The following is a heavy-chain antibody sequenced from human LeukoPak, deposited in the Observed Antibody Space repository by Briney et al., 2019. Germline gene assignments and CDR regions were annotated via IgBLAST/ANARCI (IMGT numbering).Heavy chain of an antibody. CDR3: ARASGSYGSGSYYYYGMDV. Sequence: SETLSLTCAVSGYSISSGYYWGWIRPPPGKGLEWIGSIFHSGSTYYNPSLKSRVNMSVDTSKNQISLKLSSVTAADTAVHYCARASGSYGSGSYYYYGMDVWGKGTTVTVSS. J-gene: IGHJ6*04. CDR2: IFHSGST. V-gene: IGHV4-38-2*01. CDR1: GYSISSGYY. D-gene: IGHD3-10*01.